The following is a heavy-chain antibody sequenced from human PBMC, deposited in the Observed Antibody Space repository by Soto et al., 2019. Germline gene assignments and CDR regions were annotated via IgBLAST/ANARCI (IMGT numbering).Heavy chain of an antibody. Sequence: EVQLVESGGGLVQPGGSLKLSCATSGLMFSGSAMHWVRQAAGKGLEWVARIRSKPNGYATVYAASVTGRFTISRDDSKNTAYLEMDSLKTEDTAVYYCVSSRGLYDGLFNYWGQGTLVTVSS. D-gene: IGHD3-22*01. CDR3: VSSRGLYDGLFNY. CDR2: IRSKPNGYAT. J-gene: IGHJ4*02. CDR1: GLMFSGSA. V-gene: IGHV3-73*02.